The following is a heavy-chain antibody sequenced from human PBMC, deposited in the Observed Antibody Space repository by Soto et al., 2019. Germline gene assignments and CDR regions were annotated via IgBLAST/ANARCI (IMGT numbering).Heavy chain of an antibody. V-gene: IGHV1-69*13. Sequence: GASVKVSCKASGGTFSSYAISWVRQAPGQGLEWMGGIIPIFGTANYAQKFQGRVTITADESTSTAYMELSSLRSEDTAVYYCASVVKKAPPARTRYREQLPKHPYYYYGMDVWGQGTTVTVSS. CDR3: ASVVKKAPPARTRYREQLPKHPYYYYGMDV. D-gene: IGHD6-13*01. J-gene: IGHJ6*02. CDR2: IIPIFGTA. CDR1: GGTFSSYA.